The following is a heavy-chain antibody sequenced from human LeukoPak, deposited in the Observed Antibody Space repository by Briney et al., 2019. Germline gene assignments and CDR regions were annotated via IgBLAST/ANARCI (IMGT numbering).Heavy chain of an antibody. V-gene: IGHV5-51*01. CDR1: GYSFTSYW. CDR2: IYPGDSDT. CDR3: ARQGVGYCSSTSCYGGNWFDP. Sequence: GESLKISCKGSGYSFTSYWIGWVRQMPGKGLEWMGIIYPGDSDTRYSPSFQGQVTISADKSISTAHLQWSSLKTSDTAMYYCARQGVGYCSSTSCYGGNWFDPWGQGTLVTVSS. J-gene: IGHJ5*02. D-gene: IGHD2-2*01.